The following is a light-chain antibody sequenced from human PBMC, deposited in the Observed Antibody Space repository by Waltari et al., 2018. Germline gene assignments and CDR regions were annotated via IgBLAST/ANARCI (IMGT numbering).Light chain of an antibody. Sequence: QSVLTQPPSVSGAPGQRVTISCTGSSSNIGAGYDVHWYQQLPGTAPKLLIYGNSHRPSGFPDRFSGSKSGTSASLAITGLQAEDEADYYCQSYDSSLSGSVVFGGGTKLTVL. CDR1: SSNIGAGYD. CDR2: GNS. J-gene: IGLJ2*01. V-gene: IGLV1-40*01. CDR3: QSYDSSLSGSVV.